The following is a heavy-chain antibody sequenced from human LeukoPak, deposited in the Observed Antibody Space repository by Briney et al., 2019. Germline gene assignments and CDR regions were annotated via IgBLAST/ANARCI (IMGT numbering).Heavy chain of an antibody. CDR2: IYTSGST. J-gene: IGHJ4*02. CDR3: ARTSPEYYFDY. CDR1: GGSISSYY. Sequence: SETLSLTCTVSGGSISSYYWSWLRQPAGKGLEWIGRIYTSGSTNYNPSLKSRVTMSVDTTKNPFSPKLSSVTAADTAVYYCARTSPEYYFDYWGQGTLVTVSS. V-gene: IGHV4-4*07.